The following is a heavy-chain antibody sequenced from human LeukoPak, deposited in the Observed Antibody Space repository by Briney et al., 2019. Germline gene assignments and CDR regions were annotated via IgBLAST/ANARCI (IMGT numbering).Heavy chain of an antibody. CDR3: ARAYSSGWYDN. Sequence: SETLSLTCTVSGGSISSYYWSWIRQPPGKGLEWIGYIYYSGSTNYNPSLKSRVTISVDTSKNQFSLKLSSVTAADTAVYYCARAYSSGWYDNWGQGTLVTVSS. CDR1: GGSISSYY. V-gene: IGHV4-59*01. CDR2: IYYSGST. D-gene: IGHD6-19*01. J-gene: IGHJ5*02.